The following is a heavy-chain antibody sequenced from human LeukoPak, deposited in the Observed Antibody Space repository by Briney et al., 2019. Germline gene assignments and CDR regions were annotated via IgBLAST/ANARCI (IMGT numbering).Heavy chain of an antibody. V-gene: IGHV4-59*01. CDR1: GGSISSIY. CDR2: IYYSGST. CDR3: VRQYCGSTGCYPYFDY. D-gene: IGHD2-2*01. Sequence: SETLSLTCTVSGGSISSIYWSWIRQPPGKGLEWIGYIYYSGSTNYNPSLKSRVTISVDTSKNQFSLKLSSVTAADTAIYYCVRQYCGSTGCYPYFDYWGQGTLVTVSS. J-gene: IGHJ4*02.